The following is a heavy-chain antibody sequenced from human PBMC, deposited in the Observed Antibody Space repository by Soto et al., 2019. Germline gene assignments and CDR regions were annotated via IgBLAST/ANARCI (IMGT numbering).Heavy chain of an antibody. CDR1: GGLFSSFA. J-gene: IGHJ4*02. CDR2: IIPVFGTT. D-gene: IGHD3-16*01. CDR3: ARGGGPYVWFNEF. V-gene: IGHV1-69*13. Sequence: SVKVSCKDSGGLFSSFAISWVRQAPGQGLEWVGGIIPVFGTTNYAEKFQDRVTITADESTNTAYMELSSLTSGDTAMYYCARGGGPYVWFNEFWGQGTLVTVSS.